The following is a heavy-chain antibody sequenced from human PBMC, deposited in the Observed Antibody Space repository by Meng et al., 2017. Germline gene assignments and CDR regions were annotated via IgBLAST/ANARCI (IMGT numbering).Heavy chain of an antibody. CDR1: GFTFSSYS. CDR3: ARDFRIAVAGTSPRL. Sequence: GESLKISCAASGFTFSSYSMNWVRQAPGKGLEWVSSISSSSSYIYYADSVKGRFTISRDNAKNSLYLQMNSLRAKDTAVYYCARDFRIAVAGTSPRLWGQGTLVTVSS. V-gene: IGHV3-21*01. J-gene: IGHJ4*02. D-gene: IGHD6-19*01. CDR2: ISSSSSYI.